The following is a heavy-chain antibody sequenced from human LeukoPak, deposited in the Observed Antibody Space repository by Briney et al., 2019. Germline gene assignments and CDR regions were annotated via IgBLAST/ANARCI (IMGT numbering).Heavy chain of an antibody. V-gene: IGHV4-59*01. J-gene: IGHJ6*03. D-gene: IGHD6-13*01. CDR3: ARRSRSYYYYYMDV. CDR1: GGSISSYY. Sequence: PSETLSLTCTVSGGSISSYYWSWIRQPPGKGLEWIGYIYYSGSTNYNPSLKSRVTISVDTSKNQFSLKLSSVTAADTAVYYCARRSRSYYYYYMDVWGKGTTVTVSS. CDR2: IYYSGST.